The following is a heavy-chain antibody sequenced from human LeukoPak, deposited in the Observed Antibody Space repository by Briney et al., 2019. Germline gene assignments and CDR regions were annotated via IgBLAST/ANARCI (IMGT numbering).Heavy chain of an antibody. V-gene: IGHV3-30*02. CDR2: IRYDGSNK. J-gene: IGHJ6*03. CDR1: GFTFSRHG. D-gene: IGHD3-10*01. CDR3: AKDSGSYNYYYYMDV. Sequence: PGGSLRLSCAASGFTFSRHGMHWVRQAPGKGLEWVSFIRYDGSNKYYADSVKGRFTISRDNSKNTLYLQMNSLRAEDTAVYYCAKDSGSYNYYYYMDVWGKGTTVTMSS.